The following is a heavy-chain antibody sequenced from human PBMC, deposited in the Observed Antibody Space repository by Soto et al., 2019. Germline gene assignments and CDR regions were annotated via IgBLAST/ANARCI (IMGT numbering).Heavy chain of an antibody. J-gene: IGHJ3*02. Sequence: TLSLTCTVSGGPISSGDYYWSGIRQPPGKGLEWIGYIYYSASTYYNPPLKSRVTISVDTSKNQLTLKLSSVTAADTAVYYCASYVVPAALHALDIWGQGTMVTVSS. V-gene: IGHV4-31*03. D-gene: IGHD2-2*02. CDR1: GGPISSGDYY. CDR3: ASYVVPAALHALDI. CDR2: IYYSAST.